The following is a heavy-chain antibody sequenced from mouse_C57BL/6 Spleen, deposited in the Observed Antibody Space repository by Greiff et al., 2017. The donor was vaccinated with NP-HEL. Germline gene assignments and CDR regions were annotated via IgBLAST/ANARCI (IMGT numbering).Heavy chain of an antibody. J-gene: IGHJ4*01. D-gene: IGHD1-1*01. Sequence: EVHLVESGGGLVKPGGSLKLSCAASGFTFSDYGMHWVRQAPEKGLEWVAYISSGSSTIYYADTVKGRFTISRDNAKNTLFLQMTSLRSEDTAMYYCARLLIYYYGSSYTSYAMDYWGQGTSVTVSS. CDR1: GFTFSDYG. V-gene: IGHV5-17*01. CDR3: ARLLIYYYGSSYTSYAMDY. CDR2: ISSGSSTI.